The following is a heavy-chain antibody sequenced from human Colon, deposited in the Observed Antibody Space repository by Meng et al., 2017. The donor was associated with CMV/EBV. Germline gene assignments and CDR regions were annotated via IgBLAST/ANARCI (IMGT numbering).Heavy chain of an antibody. CDR3: ARPDQYCSSATCPFFQH. J-gene: IGHJ1*01. CDR2: IRHDGSNR. CDR1: QFPFSFYG. Sequence: GESLKISCVASQFPFSFYGMHWVRQAPGKGLEWVAFIRHDGSNRYYAESVRGRVSISGDNSKNTVYLEINSLKAEDTAVYYCARPDQYCSSATCPFFQHWGQGTRVTVS. D-gene: IGHD2-2*01. V-gene: IGHV3-30*02.